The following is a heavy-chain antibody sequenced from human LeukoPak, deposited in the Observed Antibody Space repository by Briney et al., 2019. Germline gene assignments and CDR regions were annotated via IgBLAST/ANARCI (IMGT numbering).Heavy chain of an antibody. J-gene: IGHJ4*02. D-gene: IGHD3-3*01. Sequence: PSETLSLTCTVSGGSISSSSYYWGWIRQPPGKGLEWIGGIYYSGSTYYNPSLKSRVTISVDTFKNQFSLKLSSVTAADTAVYYCARGGHYDFWSGYYPDYWGQGTLVTVSS. CDR3: ARGGHYDFWSGYYPDY. CDR1: GGSISSSSYY. CDR2: IYYSGST. V-gene: IGHV4-39*07.